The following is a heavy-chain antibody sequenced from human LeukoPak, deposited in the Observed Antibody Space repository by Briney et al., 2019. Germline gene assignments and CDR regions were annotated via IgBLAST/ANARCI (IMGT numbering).Heavy chain of an antibody. CDR1: GFTVSSNE. J-gene: IGHJ4*02. V-gene: IGHV3-38-3*01. CDR3: ARGWVVVAATGVFDY. Sequence: PGRSLRLSCAASGFTVSSNEMSWVRQAPGKGLEWVSSISGGSTYYADSRKGRFTISRDNSKNTLYLQMNSLRAEDTAVYYCARGWVVVAATGVFDYWGQGTLVTVSS. D-gene: IGHD2-15*01. CDR2: ISGGST.